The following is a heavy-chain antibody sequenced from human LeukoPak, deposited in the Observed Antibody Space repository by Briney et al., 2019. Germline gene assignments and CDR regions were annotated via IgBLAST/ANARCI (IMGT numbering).Heavy chain of an antibody. Sequence: GGSLRLSCAASGFTFSSYGMHWVRQAPGKGLEWVAFIRYDGSNKYYADSVKGRFTISRDNSKNTLYLQMNSLRAEDTAVYYCAKDTYDFWSGYYTEDYWGQGTLVTVSS. CDR2: IRYDGSNK. CDR1: GFTFSSYG. CDR3: AKDTYDFWSGYYTEDY. D-gene: IGHD3-3*01. V-gene: IGHV3-30*02. J-gene: IGHJ4*02.